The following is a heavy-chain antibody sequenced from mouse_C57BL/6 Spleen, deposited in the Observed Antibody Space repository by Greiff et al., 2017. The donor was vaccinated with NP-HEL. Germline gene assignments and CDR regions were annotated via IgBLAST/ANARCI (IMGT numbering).Heavy chain of an antibody. J-gene: IGHJ4*01. CDR2: ISDGGSYT. CDR3: ARVTTVVAGDYAMDY. CDR1: GFTFSSYA. Sequence: DVKLVESGGGLVKPGGSLKLSCAASGFTFSSYAMSWVRQTPETRLEWVATISDGGSYTYSPDNVKGRFTISRDNAKNNLYLQMSHLKSADTAMYYCARVTTVVAGDYAMDYWGQGTSVTVSS. V-gene: IGHV5-4*03. D-gene: IGHD1-1*01.